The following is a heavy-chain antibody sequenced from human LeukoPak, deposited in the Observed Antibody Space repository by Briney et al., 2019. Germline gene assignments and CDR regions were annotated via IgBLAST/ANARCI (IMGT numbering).Heavy chain of an antibody. Sequence: PGDSLRLSCAASGFTLSSYWMHWVRQAPGKGLEYVSAISGDGGSTDYADSVTGRFTISADNSKNTLCLQMGSLRAEDMAVYYCARDTGIRGMDVWGQGTTVTVSS. D-gene: IGHD5-18*01. CDR2: ISGDGGST. CDR3: ARDTGIRGMDV. J-gene: IGHJ6*02. CDR1: GFTLSSYW. V-gene: IGHV3-64*02.